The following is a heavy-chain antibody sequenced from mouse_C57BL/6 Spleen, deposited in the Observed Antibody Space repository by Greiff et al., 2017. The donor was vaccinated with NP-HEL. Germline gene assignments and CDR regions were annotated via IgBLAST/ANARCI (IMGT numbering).Heavy chain of an antibody. CDR2: IYPGSGST. V-gene: IGHV1-55*01. Sequence: VQLQQSGAELVKPGASVKMSCKASGYTFTSYWITWVKQRPGQGLEWIGDIYPGSGSTNYNEKFKSKATLTVDTSSSTAYMQLSSLTSEDSAVYYCARRGNYYGPYWYFDVWGTGTTVTVSS. CDR1: GYTFTSYW. J-gene: IGHJ1*03. CDR3: ARRGNYYGPYWYFDV. D-gene: IGHD1-1*01.